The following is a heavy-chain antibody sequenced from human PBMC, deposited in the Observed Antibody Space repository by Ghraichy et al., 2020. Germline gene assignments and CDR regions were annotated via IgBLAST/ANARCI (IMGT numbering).Heavy chain of an antibody. J-gene: IGHJ4*02. D-gene: IGHD6-19*01. Sequence: SETLSLTCTVSGGSISSSSYYWGWIRQSPGKGLEWIGSVYYSGSAYYNPSLESRFTISVDTSKNQFSLKLSSVTAADTAVYYCATLYSSGWYQVDYWGQGTLVTVSS. CDR1: GGSISSSSYY. V-gene: IGHV4-39*01. CDR3: ATLYSSGWYQVDY. CDR2: VYYSGSA.